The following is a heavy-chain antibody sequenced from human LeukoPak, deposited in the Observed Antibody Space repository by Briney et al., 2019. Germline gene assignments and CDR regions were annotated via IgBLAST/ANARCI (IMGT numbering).Heavy chain of an antibody. V-gene: IGHV3-30-3*01. CDR3: ARPMGATTLFDY. Sequence: GGSLRLSCAASGFTFSSYAMHWVRQAPGKGLEWVAVISYDGSNKYYADSVKGRFTISRDNSKNTLYLQMNSLRAEDTAVYYCARPMGATTLFDYWGQGTLVTVSS. CDR2: ISYDGSNK. CDR1: GFTFSSYA. D-gene: IGHD1-26*01. J-gene: IGHJ4*02.